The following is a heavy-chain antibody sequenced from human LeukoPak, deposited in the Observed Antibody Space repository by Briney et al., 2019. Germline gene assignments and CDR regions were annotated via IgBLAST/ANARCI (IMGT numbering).Heavy chain of an antibody. J-gene: IGHJ5*02. D-gene: IGHD2/OR15-2a*01. CDR3: ARDQRENSGFDP. V-gene: IGHV1-2*02. CDR1: GYTFTSYG. Sequence: ASVKVSCKASGYTFTSYGISWVRQAPGQGLEWMGWINTKSGGTKFAQKFQGRATTTRDTSISTVYMELSRLRSDDTAVYYCARDQRENSGFDPWGQGTLVTVSS. CDR2: INTKSGGT.